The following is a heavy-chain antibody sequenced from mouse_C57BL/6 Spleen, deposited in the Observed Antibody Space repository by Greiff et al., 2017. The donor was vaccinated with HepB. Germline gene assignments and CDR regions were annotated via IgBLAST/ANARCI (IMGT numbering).Heavy chain of an antibody. CDR2: IYPGSGST. J-gene: IGHJ1*03. Sequence: QVQLQQPGAELVKPGASVKMSCKASGYTFTSYWITWVKQRPGQGLEWIGDIYPGSGSTNYNEKFKSKATLTVDTSSSTAYMQLSSLTSEDSAVYYCARGNYYGSSNYFDVWGTGTTVTVSS. CDR1: GYTFTSYW. V-gene: IGHV1-55*01. CDR3: ARGNYYGSSNYFDV. D-gene: IGHD1-1*01.